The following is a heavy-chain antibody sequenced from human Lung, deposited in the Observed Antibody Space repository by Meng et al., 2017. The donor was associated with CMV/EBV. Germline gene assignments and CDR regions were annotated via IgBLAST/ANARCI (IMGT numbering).Heavy chain of an antibody. CDR3: ARDLEWFPPTY. J-gene: IGHJ4*02. D-gene: IGHD3-3*01. Sequence: SCKASGYTFPGYYMHWVRQAPGQGLEWMGGINPNSGGTNYAQKFQGRVTMTRDTSISTAYMELSRLGSDDTAVYYCARDLEWFPPTYWGQGTLVTVSS. CDR1: GYTFPGYY. V-gene: IGHV1-2*02. CDR2: INPNSGGT.